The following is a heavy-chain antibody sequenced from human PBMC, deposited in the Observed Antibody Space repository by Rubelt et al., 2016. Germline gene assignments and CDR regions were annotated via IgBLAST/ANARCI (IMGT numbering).Heavy chain of an antibody. D-gene: IGHD1-26*01. CDR1: GGTFSSYA. V-gene: IGHV1-69*04. CDR2: IISILGIA. Sequence: QVQLVQSGAEVKKPGSSVKVSCKASGGTFSSYAISWVRQAPGQGLEWMGRIISILGIANYAQKFKGRVTMTRDTSTSTVYMGLRSLRSEDTAVYYCARESGIGGSYSHDAFDIWGQGTMVTVSS. CDR3: ARESGIGGSYSHDAFDI. J-gene: IGHJ3*02.